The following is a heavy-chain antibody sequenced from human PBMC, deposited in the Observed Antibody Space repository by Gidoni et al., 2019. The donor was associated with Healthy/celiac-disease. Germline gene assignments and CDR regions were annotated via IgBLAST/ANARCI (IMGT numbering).Heavy chain of an antibody. Sequence: EVQLVESGGGLVQPGGSLSLSCAASGFTFSSYSMNWVRQAPGKGLEWVSYISSSSSTIYYADSVKGRFTISRDNAKNSLYLQMNSLRAEDTAVYYCARVGVTYYYDSSGYYQGAGHFDYWGQGTLVTVSS. CDR2: ISSSSSTI. J-gene: IGHJ4*02. CDR3: ARVGVTYYYDSSGYYQGAGHFDY. CDR1: GFTFSSYS. V-gene: IGHV3-48*01. D-gene: IGHD3-22*01.